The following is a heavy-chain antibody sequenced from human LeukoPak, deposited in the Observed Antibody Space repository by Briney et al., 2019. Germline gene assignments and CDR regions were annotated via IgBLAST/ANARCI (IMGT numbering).Heavy chain of an antibody. D-gene: IGHD6-25*01. Sequence: GGSLRLSCAASGFRFSSYWMSWVRQAPGKGLEWVANIKQGGSEIYYVESVKGRFTISRDNAKRSLYLQMNNLRVEDTALYYCALIVSANIGGFDSWGQGTLVTVSS. CDR3: ALIVSANIGGFDS. CDR1: GFRFSSYW. V-gene: IGHV3-7*01. CDR2: IKQGGSEI. J-gene: IGHJ4*02.